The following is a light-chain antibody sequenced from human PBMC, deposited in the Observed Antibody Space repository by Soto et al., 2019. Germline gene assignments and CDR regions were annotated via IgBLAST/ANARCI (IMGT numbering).Light chain of an antibody. V-gene: IGLV2-14*01. CDR2: EVS. J-gene: IGLJ1*01. CDR3: SSYTSSSTLV. Sequence: QSVLTQPASVSGSPGQSITISCTGTSSDVGGYDYVSWYQLHPGKAPKLMVFEVSNRPSGVSYRFSGSKSGNTASLTISGLQAEDEADYYCSSYTSSSTLVFGTGTKLTVL. CDR1: SSDVGGYDY.